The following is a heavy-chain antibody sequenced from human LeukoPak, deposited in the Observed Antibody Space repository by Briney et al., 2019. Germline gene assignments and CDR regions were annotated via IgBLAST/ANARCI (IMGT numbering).Heavy chain of an antibody. CDR1: GGSISSSSYY. CDR2: IYYSGST. CDR3: ASAPSRRSEFDH. Sequence: PSETLSLTCTVSGGSISSSSYYWGWIRQPPGKGLEWIGSIYYSGSTYYNPSLKSRVTISVDTSKNQFSLKLSSVTAADTAVYHGASAPSRRSEFDHWGQETRVTVSS. J-gene: IGHJ4*02. D-gene: IGHD6-13*01. V-gene: IGHV4-39*01.